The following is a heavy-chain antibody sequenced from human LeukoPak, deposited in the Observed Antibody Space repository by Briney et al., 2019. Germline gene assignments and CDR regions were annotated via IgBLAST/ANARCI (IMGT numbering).Heavy chain of an antibody. CDR2: INPSGGST. CDR3: ASSGYSSSWYDVVFDY. CDR1: GYTFTSYY. V-gene: IGHV1-46*01. D-gene: IGHD6-13*01. Sequence: ASVKVSCKASGYTFTSYYMHWVRQAPGQGLEWMGIINPSGGSTSYAQKFQGRVTMTRDTSTSTVYMELSSLRSEDTAVYYCASSGYSSSWYDVVFDYWGQGTLVTVTS. J-gene: IGHJ4*02.